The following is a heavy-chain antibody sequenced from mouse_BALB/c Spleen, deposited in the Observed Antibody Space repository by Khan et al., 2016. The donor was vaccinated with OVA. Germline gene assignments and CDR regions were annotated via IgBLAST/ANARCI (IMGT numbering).Heavy chain of an antibody. CDR3: ARGYFGSYEFAY. J-gene: IGHJ3*01. D-gene: IGHD2-1*01. Sequence: QVQLQQSGAELVKPGASVKLSCKTSGYTFTSYWIQWVKQRPGQGLGWIGQIFPGTGTTYYNENFKGKATLTVDTSSNTAYMQFSSLTSEGSAVYFCARGYFGSYEFAYWGQGTLVTVSP. CDR2: IFPGTGTT. CDR1: GYTFTSYW. V-gene: IGHV1S132*01.